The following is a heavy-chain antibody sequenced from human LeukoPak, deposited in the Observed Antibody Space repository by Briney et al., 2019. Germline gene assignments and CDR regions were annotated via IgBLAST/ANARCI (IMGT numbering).Heavy chain of an antibody. CDR2: IHYSGSA. CDR3: AREYMGENKEGEKYYYRSGSDYFNWFDP. Sequence: TSETLSLTCTVSGGSISSHYWSCIRHPPGEGLECIGYIHYSGSANYNPSLKSRVTLSVDTSKNQFSLKLSSVTAADTAVFYCAREYMGENKEGEKYYYRSGSDYFNWFDPWGQGTLVTVSS. V-gene: IGHV4-59*11. D-gene: IGHD3-10*01. CDR1: GGSISSHY. J-gene: IGHJ5*02.